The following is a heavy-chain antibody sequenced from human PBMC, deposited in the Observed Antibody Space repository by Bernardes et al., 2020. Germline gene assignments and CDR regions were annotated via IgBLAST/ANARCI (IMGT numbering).Heavy chain of an antibody. J-gene: IGHJ5*02. CDR3: ARSRYSGHDYNWFDP. Sequence: GGSLRLSCAASGFAFSNFWMHWVRHTPGKGLVWVSRIYGTGKYTNYADSVKGRFSLSRDNAKKTLSLQMTSLGVDDTGVYYCARSRYSGHDYNWFDPWGQGTLVTVSA. V-gene: IGHV3-74*01. CDR2: IYGTGKYT. CDR1: GFAFSNFW. D-gene: IGHD5-18*01.